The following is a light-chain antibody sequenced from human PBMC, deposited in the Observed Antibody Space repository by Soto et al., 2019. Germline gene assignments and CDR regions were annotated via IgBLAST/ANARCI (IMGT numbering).Light chain of an antibody. CDR1: QSVSSH. CDR3: QQYNNWMVT. J-gene: IGKJ3*01. CDR2: GAS. Sequence: EIVMTQSPATLSVSPGERATLSCRASQSVSSHFAWYQQKPGQAPRLPIYGASTRATGIPARFSGSGSRTEFTLTLSSLQSEDFAVDYCQQYNNWMVTFGPGTKVDIK. V-gene: IGKV3-15*01.